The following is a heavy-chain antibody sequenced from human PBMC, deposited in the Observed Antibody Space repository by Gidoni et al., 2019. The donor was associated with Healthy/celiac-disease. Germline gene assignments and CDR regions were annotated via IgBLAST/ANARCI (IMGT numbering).Heavy chain of an antibody. CDR1: GGSISISY. V-gene: IGHV4-4*07. D-gene: IGHD3-22*01. J-gene: IGHJ2*01. CDR2: IYSSGTT. CDR3: ARDSNYYDSSGYYLGSFDL. Sequence: QVQLQESGPGLVKPSETLSLTCTVSGGSISISYWSWIRQPAGKGLEWIGRIYSSGTTNYNPSLKSRVTMSVDTSKNQFSLKLSSVTAADTAVYYCARDSNYYDSSGYYLGSFDLWGRGTLVTVSS.